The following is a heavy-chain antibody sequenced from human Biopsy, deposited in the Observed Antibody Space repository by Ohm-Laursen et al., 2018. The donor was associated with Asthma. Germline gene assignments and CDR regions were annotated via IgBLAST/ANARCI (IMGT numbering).Heavy chain of an antibody. CDR1: GFTFSSYS. CDR3: ASQSSGPDFWSGYYYFDY. D-gene: IGHD3-3*01. V-gene: IGHV3-30*03. CDR2: ISYDGSNK. J-gene: IGHJ4*02. Sequence: SLRLSCAASGFTFSSYSMHWVRQAPGKGLEWVAVISYDGSNKYYADSVKSRFTISRDNSKNTLYLQMNSLRAEDTAVYYCASQSSGPDFWSGYYYFDYWGRGTLVTVSS.